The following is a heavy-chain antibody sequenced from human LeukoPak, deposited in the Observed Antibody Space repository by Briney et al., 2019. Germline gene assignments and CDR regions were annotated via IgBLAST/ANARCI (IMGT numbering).Heavy chain of an antibody. CDR2: MNPNSGNS. CDR3: ARGDGSSSWDPFDY. CDR1: GYTFTSYD. D-gene: IGHD6-13*01. V-gene: IGHV1-8*01. J-gene: IGHJ4*02. Sequence: ASVKVSCKASGYTFTSYDINWVRQATGQGLEWMGWMNPNSGNSGYAQKFQGRVTMTRNTSISTAYMELSSLRSEDTAVYYCARGDGSSSWDPFDYWGQGTLVTVSS.